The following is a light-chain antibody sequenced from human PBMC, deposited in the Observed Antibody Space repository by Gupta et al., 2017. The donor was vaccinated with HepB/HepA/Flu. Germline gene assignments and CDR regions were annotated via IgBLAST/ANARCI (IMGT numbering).Light chain of an antibody. CDR3: QSYDSSLSGFVV. Sequence: QSLLTQPPSVSGAPGQSVTITSTGSTFNIGAGYDVHWYRERPGTAPQLLIYVDTYRPSGVPDRISGSKSGTSASLAITGLQAEDEADYYCQSYDSSLSGFVVFGGGTKLTVL. CDR1: TFNIGAGYD. V-gene: IGLV1-40*01. CDR2: VDT. J-gene: IGLJ2*01.